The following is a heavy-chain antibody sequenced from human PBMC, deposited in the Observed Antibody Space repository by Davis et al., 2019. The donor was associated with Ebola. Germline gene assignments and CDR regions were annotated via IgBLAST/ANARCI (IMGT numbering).Heavy chain of an antibody. CDR2: ISYDGRHE. J-gene: IGHJ5*02. Sequence: PGGSLRLSCAASGFPFRAYGMHWVRQAPGKGLEWVAVISYDGRHEYYADAVKGRFTISRDSSKNMLYLQMDSLRIEDTAQYFCAGDPNWESGSWGQGTPVSVSS. D-gene: IGHD1-1*01. CDR3: AGDPNWESGS. CDR1: GFPFRAYG. V-gene: IGHV3-30*03.